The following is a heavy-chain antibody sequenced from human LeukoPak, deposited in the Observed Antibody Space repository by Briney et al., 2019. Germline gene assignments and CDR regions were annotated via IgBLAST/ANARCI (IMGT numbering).Heavy chain of an antibody. Sequence: GGSLRLSCAASGLIFNNYAIHWVRQAPGKGLEWVACISYDGKNEYYADSVKGRFTISRDNSKSMLYLEMNSLSTEDTAVYYCAKVRYCSGVNCYPDDNWGQGTLVTVSS. D-gene: IGHD2-15*01. CDR1: GLIFNNYA. CDR3: AKVRYCSGVNCYPDDN. CDR2: ISYDGKNE. J-gene: IGHJ4*02. V-gene: IGHV3-30*18.